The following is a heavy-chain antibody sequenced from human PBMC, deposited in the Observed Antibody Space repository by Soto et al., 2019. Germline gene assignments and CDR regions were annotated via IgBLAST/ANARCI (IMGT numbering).Heavy chain of an antibody. CDR3: ARSRSGIVDY. V-gene: IGHV4-39*01. CDR1: GGSISNNGYY. D-gene: IGHD6-13*01. J-gene: IGHJ4*02. CDR2: IYYSGST. Sequence: SETLSLTCTVSGGSISNNGYYWGCIRQPPGKGLEWIGSIYYSGSTYYNPSLKSRVTVSVDTSKIQFSLKLSSVTAADTAVYYCARSRSGIVDYWGQGTLVTVS.